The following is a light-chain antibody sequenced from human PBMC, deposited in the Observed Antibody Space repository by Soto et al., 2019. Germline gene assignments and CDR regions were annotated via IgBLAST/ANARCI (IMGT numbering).Light chain of an antibody. V-gene: IGLV2-14*01. CDR2: DVS. Sequence: QYVLTQPASVSGSPGQSITISCTGTSSDVGGYNYVSWYQQHPGKAPKLMIFDVSNRPSGVSNRFSGSKSGNTASLTISGLQAEDEANYYCSSYTRSVTMIFGGGTKLTVL. J-gene: IGLJ2*01. CDR3: SSYTRSVTMI. CDR1: SSDVGGYNY.